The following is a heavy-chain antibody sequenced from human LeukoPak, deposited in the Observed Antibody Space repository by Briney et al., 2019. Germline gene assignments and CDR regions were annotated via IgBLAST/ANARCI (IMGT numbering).Heavy chain of an antibody. D-gene: IGHD6-13*01. V-gene: IGHV4-59*01. CDR2: IYYSGST. J-gene: IGHJ4*02. CDR3: ARSPYSSSISFDY. Sequence: SETLSLTCTVSGGSISSYYWSWIRQPPGKGLEWIGYIYYSGSTNYNPSLKSRVTISVDTSKNQFSLKLSSVTAADTAVYYCARSPYSSSISFDYWGQGTLVTVSS. CDR1: GGSISSYY.